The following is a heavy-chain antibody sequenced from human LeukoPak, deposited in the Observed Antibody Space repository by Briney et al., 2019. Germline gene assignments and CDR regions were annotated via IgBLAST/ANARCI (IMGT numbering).Heavy chain of an antibody. CDR2: IWYDGSNK. CDR3: ARGLTMYGMDV. J-gene: IGHJ6*02. V-gene: IGHV3-33*01. Sequence: GRSLRLSCAASGFTFSSYGMHWVRQAPGKGLGWVAVIWYDGSNKYYADSVKGRFTISRDNSKNTLYLQMNSLRAEDTAVYYCARGLTMYGMDVWGQGTTVTVSS. CDR1: GFTFSSYG. D-gene: IGHD1-14*01.